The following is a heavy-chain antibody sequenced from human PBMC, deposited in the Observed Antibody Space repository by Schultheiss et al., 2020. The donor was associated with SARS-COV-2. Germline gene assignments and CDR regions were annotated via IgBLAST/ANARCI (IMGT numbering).Heavy chain of an antibody. J-gene: IGHJ4*02. CDR1: GGTFSSYA. V-gene: IGHV1-2*02. CDR3: AEGVGANRNLDY. Sequence: SVKVSCKASGGTFSSYAISWVRQAPGQGLEWMGGINPNSGGTNYAQKFQGRVTMTRDTSISTAYMELSRLRSDDTAVYYCAEGVGANRNLDYWGQGTLVTVSS. D-gene: IGHD1-26*01. CDR2: INPNSGGT.